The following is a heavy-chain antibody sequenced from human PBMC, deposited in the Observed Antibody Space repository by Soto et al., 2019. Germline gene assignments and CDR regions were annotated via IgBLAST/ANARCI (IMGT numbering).Heavy chain of an antibody. J-gene: IGHJ5*02. Sequence: EVQLVESGGGLVQPGGSLRLSCAASGFTFSSYWMHWVRQVPGKGLVWVSRIGDDGTITDYADPVKGRFTISRDNAKNPLHLLMNSLRVEDTAVYFCARARLSSSSWYKWAFDPWGQGTQVIVSS. V-gene: IGHV3-74*01. CDR3: ARARLSSSSWYKWAFDP. CDR2: IGDDGTIT. D-gene: IGHD6-13*01. CDR1: GFTFSSYW.